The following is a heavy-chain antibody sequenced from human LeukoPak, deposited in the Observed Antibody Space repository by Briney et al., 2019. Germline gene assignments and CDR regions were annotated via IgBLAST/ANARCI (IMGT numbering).Heavy chain of an antibody. CDR3: ARGGGLDV. D-gene: IGHD3-16*01. Sequence: XTFSXYWMNWARQAPGKGLEWVASINHNGNVNYYVDSVKGRFTISRDNAKNSLYLQMSNLRAEDTAVYFCARGGGLDVWGQGATVTVSS. CDR2: INHNGNVN. J-gene: IGHJ6*02. V-gene: IGHV3-7*03. CDR1: XTFSXYW.